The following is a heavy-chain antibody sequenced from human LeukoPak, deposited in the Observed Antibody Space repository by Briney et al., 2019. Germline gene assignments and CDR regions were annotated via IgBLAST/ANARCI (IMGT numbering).Heavy chain of an antibody. J-gene: IGHJ4*02. CDR3: ARLRHRLTIYD. Sequence: DPLSLPCTLWGRSISSSSYYWGWIRQPPGRVLEWIGGIYYSGSTYYNPSFKSRVTISVETSKNQFSLKLSSVTAADTAVYYCARLRHRLTIYDWGQGTLVTVSS. V-gene: IGHV4-39*01. CDR1: GRSISSSSYY. D-gene: IGHD6-25*01. CDR2: IYYSGST.